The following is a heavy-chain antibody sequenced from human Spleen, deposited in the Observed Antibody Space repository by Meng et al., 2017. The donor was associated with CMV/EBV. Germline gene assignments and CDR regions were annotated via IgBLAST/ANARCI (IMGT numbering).Heavy chain of an antibody. CDR3: ARGRQWDQPPGY. V-gene: IGHV4-61*01. D-gene: IGHD1-26*01. J-gene: IGHJ4*02. CDR2: IYYSGNT. CDR1: GGSVSSGPYY. Sequence: GSLRLSCTVSGGSVSSGPYYWSWIRQPPGKGLEWIGYIYYSGNTNYNPSLKSRVTISVDTSKNQFSLKLSSVTAADTAVYYCARGRQWDQPPGYWGQGTLVTVSS.